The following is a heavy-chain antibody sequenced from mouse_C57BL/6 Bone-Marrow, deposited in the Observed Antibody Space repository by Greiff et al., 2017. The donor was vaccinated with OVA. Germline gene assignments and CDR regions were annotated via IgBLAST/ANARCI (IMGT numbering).Heavy chain of an antibody. J-gene: IGHJ4*01. Sequence: QVQLQQSGAELARPGASVKMSCKASGYTFTSYTMHWVKQRPGQGLEWIGYINPSSGYTKYNQKFKDKATLTADKSSSTAYMQLSSLTSEDSAVYYCASHYGYYGSYAMDDWGQGTSVTAAS. CDR3: ASHYGYYGSYAMDD. V-gene: IGHV1-4*01. D-gene: IGHD2-1*01. CDR1: GYTFTSYT. CDR2: INPSSGYT.